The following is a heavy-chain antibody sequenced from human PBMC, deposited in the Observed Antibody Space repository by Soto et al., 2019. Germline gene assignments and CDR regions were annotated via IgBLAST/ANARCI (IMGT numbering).Heavy chain of an antibody. J-gene: IGHJ5*01. CDR1: GFTFSSYA. V-gene: IGHV3-23*01. Sequence: VGSLRLSWAASGFTFSSYAMSWVRQAPGKGLEWVSAISGSGGSTYYADSVKGRFTISRDNSKNTLYLQMNSLRAEDTAVYYCARVCSWAYGSGRHVFDSRGQGTLVIGSS. CDR3: ARVCSWAYGSGRHVFDS. D-gene: IGHD3-10*01. CDR2: ISGSGGST.